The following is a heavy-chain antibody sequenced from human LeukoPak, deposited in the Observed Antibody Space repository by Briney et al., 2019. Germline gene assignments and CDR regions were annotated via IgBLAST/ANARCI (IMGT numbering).Heavy chain of an antibody. CDR3: AREGAAAGTLGWFDP. CDR2: IIPIFGTA. J-gene: IGHJ5*02. CDR1: GGTFSSYA. D-gene: IGHD6-13*01. V-gene: IGHV1-69*05. Sequence: GASVQDSCKASGGTFSSYAISWVRQPPAQGLEWMGGIIPIFGTANYAQKLQGRVTITTDESTSTAYMELSSLRSEDTAVYYCAREGAAAGTLGWFDPWGQGTLVTVSS.